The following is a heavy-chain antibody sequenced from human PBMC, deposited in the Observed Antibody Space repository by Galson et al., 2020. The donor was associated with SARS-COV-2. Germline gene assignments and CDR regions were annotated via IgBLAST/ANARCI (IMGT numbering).Heavy chain of an antibody. CDR3: ARHIGRTWPILEPYYRDV. CDR2: IYYSGST. CDR1: GGSVSSSTYF. Sequence: SETLSLTCTVSGGSVSSSTYFWGWIRQPPGKGLEWIGTIYYSGSTYYNPSLKSRVTISVDTSNNQFSLRLSSVTAADTAVYYCARHIGRTWPILEPYYRDVWGKGTTVTISS. V-gene: IGHV4-39*01. D-gene: IGHD2-21*01. J-gene: IGHJ6*03.